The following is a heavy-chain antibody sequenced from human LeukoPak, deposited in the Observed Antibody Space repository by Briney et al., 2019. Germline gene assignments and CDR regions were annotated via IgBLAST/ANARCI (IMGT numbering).Heavy chain of an antibody. CDR2: ISSSSSTI. Sequence: GGSLRLSCAASGFTFSSYSMNWVRQAPGKGLEWVSYISSSSSTIYYADSVKGRLTISRDNAKNSLYLQMNSLRAEDTAVYYCARDMYGEAFDIWGQGTMVTVSS. D-gene: IGHD3-10*02. CDR3: ARDMYGEAFDI. CDR1: GFTFSSYS. J-gene: IGHJ3*02. V-gene: IGHV3-48*01.